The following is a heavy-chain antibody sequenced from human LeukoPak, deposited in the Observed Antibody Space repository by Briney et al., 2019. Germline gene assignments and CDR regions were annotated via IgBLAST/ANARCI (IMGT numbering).Heavy chain of an antibody. CDR1: GFTFSSYS. D-gene: IGHD1-14*01. V-gene: IGHV3-21*01. Sequence: PGGSLRLFCAASGFTFSSYSMNWVRQAPGKGLEWVSSISSSSSYIYYADSVKGRFTISRDNAKNSLYLQMNSLRAEDTAVYYCAREGPDTLVDYWGQGTLVTVSS. J-gene: IGHJ4*02. CDR2: ISSSSSYI. CDR3: AREGPDTLVDY.